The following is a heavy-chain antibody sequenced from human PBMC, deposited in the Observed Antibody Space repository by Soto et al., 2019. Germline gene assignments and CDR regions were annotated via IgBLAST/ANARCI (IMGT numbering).Heavy chain of an antibody. V-gene: IGHV6-1*01. CDR3: AGGYGLNV. CDR1: GYSVSNSRAA. Sequence: SHTLSLTCAISGYSVSNSRAALNWIRDSPSRGLEWLGRTYYSSKWYYDYAVSVQSRITISPDTSKNQFSLQLGSVTPEDTAVYYCAGGYGLNVWGQGTTVTVSS. CDR2: TYYSSKWYY. J-gene: IGHJ6*02.